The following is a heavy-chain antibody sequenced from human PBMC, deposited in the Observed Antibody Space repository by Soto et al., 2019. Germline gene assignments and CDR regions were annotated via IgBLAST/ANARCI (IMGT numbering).Heavy chain of an antibody. J-gene: IGHJ4*02. CDR3: AKARGGFNY. CDR2: ISWDSGSI. D-gene: IGHD3-10*01. V-gene: IGHV3-9*01. CDR1: GFTFDDYG. Sequence: EVQLVESGGGLVQPGRSLRLSCVGSGFTFDDYGMHWVRQAPGKGLEWVSGISWDSGSIGYAESVKGRFTIPRDNAKNALYLQMNRLRTEDPALYYCAKARGGFNYGGQGPLVT.